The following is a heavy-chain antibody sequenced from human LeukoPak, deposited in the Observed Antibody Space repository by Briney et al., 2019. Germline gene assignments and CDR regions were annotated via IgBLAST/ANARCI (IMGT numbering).Heavy chain of an antibody. CDR2: INHSGST. J-gene: IGHJ3*02. Sequence: SETLSLTCAVYGGSFSGYYWSCIRQPPGKGLEWIGEINHSGSTNYNPSLKSRVTISVDTSKNQFSLKLSSVTAADTAVYYCARRLRKRLRERAFDIWGQGTMVTVSS. CDR3: ARRLRKRLRERAFDI. V-gene: IGHV4-34*01. CDR1: GGSFSGYY.